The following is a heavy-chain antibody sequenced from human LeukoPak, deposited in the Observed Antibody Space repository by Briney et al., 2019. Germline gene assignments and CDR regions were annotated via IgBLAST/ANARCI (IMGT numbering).Heavy chain of an antibody. Sequence: ASVTVSSKASRGTFSSYAISWVRQAPGQGLEWMGRTIPLLGIANYAQKFQGRVTIIADKSTSTAYMELSSLRSEDTAVYYCASLVQTGAYYYYGMDVWGQGTTVTVSS. D-gene: IGHD2-2*01. CDR2: TIPLLGIA. CDR3: ASLVQTGAYYYYGMDV. J-gene: IGHJ6*02. V-gene: IGHV1-69*04. CDR1: RGTFSSYA.